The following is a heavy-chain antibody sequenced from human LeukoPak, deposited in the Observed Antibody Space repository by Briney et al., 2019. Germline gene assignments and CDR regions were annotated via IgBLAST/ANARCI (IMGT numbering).Heavy chain of an antibody. J-gene: IGHJ4*02. Sequence: GGSLRLSCAASGFNFGTHWMTWVRQAPGKGLECVAIIKKDGSEKYHVDSVKGRFTISRDNAKNSLYLQMNSLRAEDTAVYYCGTGWAVDFWGQGTLVTVSS. D-gene: IGHD5-24*01. CDR3: GTGWAVDF. CDR2: IKKDGSEK. V-gene: IGHV3-7*01. CDR1: GFNFGTHW.